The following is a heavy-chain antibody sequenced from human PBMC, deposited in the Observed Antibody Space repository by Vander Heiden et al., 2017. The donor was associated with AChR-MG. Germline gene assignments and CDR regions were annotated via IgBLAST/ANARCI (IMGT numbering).Heavy chain of an antibody. J-gene: IGHJ4*02. D-gene: IGHD2-21*02. V-gene: IGHV3-21*01. CDR2: ISSSSSYI. CDR1: GFTFSSYS. CDR3: ARENCGGDCYSDY. Sequence: EVQLVESGGGLVKPGGSLRLSCAASGFTFSSYSMNWVRQAPGKGLEWVSSISSSSSYIYYADSVKGRFTISRDNAKNSLYLQMNSLRAEDTAVYYCARENCGGDCYSDYWGQGTLVTVSS.